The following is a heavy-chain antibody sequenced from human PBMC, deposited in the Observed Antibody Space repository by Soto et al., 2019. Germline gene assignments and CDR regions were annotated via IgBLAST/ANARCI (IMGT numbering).Heavy chain of an antibody. D-gene: IGHD3-10*01. CDR1: GDPISSRSYY. V-gene: IGHV4-39*01. CDR3: ARHVYFGSGTYYITYY. Sequence: SETLSLTCSVSGDPISSRSYYWGWIRQPPGRGLEWVATIYYTGSTNYNPSLESRVTVSIDTSKNQFSLKLSSVTAADTAVYYCARHVYFGSGTYYITYYRGQGTLVTVSS. J-gene: IGHJ4*02. CDR2: IYYTGST.